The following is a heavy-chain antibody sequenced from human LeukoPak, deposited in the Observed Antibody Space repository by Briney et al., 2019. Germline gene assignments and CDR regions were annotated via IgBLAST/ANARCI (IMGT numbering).Heavy chain of an antibody. J-gene: IGHJ4*02. CDR3: AKGSGNGYGSGPFDY. CDR2: ISTDAGET. D-gene: IGHD3-10*01. CDR1: GFTFSNSG. Sequence: GGSLRLSCAASGFTFSNSGMSWVRQAPGKGLEWVSAISTDAGETHYADSVKGGFTISRDNSKNTVSLQMSSLRAEDTALYYCAKGSGNGYGSGPFDYWGQGTLVTVSS. V-gene: IGHV3-23*01.